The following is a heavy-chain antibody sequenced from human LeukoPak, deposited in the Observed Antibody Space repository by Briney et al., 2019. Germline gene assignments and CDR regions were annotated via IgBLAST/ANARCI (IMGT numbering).Heavy chain of an antibody. J-gene: IGHJ4*02. D-gene: IGHD2-2*01. Sequence: SETLSLTCTVSGGSISSSSYYWGWIRQPPGKGLEWIGSIYYSGSTYYNPSLKSRVTFSVDTSKNQFSLKLSSVTAADTAVYYCASWTSSINAFDYWGQGTLVTVSS. CDR2: IYYSGST. CDR3: ASWTSSINAFDY. V-gene: IGHV4-39*07. CDR1: GGSISSSSYY.